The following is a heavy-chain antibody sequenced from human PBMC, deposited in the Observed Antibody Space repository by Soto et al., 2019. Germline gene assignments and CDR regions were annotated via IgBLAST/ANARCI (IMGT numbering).Heavy chain of an antibody. V-gene: IGHV3-7*01. CDR1: GFTFSSHW. CDR3: ATSMRPTLNP. J-gene: IGHJ5*02. Sequence: VQVVESGGGLVQPGGSLRLSCAASGFTFSSHWMTWVRQVPGKGLEWVANINQDGSDQYYVDSVKGRFTISRDNAKNSLCLHMNSLRVEDTAVYYCATSMRPTLNPWGQGTLVTVSS. D-gene: IGHD4-17*01. CDR2: INQDGSDQ.